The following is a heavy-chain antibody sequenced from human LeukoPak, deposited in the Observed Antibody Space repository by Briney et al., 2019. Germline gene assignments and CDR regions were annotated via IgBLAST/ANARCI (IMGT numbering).Heavy chain of an antibody. CDR1: GYTFTDYY. CDR3: ARGDGYDLYYYYGMDV. CDR2: INPDSGAT. Sequence: ASVKVSCKASGYTFTDYYMHWVRQAPGQGLEWMGWINPDSGATNYPQKFQGRVTMTRDTSSSTAYMELIRLRSDDTAVYYCARGDGYDLYYYYGMDVWGQGTTVTVSS. V-gene: IGHV1-2*02. D-gene: IGHD5-24*01. J-gene: IGHJ6*02.